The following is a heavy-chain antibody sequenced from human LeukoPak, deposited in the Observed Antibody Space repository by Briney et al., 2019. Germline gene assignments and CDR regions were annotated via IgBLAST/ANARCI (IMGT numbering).Heavy chain of an antibody. CDR2: IWYDGSNK. D-gene: IGHD2-15*01. CDR1: GFTFSSYG. V-gene: IGHV3-33*08. CDR3: ARDSSLLGGPKYYFDH. Sequence: PGRSLRLSCAASGFTFSSYGMHWVRQAPGKGLEWVAVIWYDGSNKYYADSVKGRFTISRDSSKNTLSLQMNSLRAEETAVYYCARDSSLLGGPKYYFDHWGQGTLVTVSS. J-gene: IGHJ4*02.